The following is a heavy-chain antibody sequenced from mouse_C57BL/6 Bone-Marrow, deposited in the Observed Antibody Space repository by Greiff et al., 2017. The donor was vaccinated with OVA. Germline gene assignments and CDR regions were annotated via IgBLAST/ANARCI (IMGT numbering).Heavy chain of an antibody. Sequence: AASGVDFSRYWMSWVRRAPGKGLEWIGEINPDSSTINYAPSLKDKFIISRDNAKNTLYLQMSKVRSEDTALYYCASKRRFAYWGQGTLVTVSA. CDR3: ASKRRFAY. CDR2: INPDSSTI. J-gene: IGHJ3*01. V-gene: IGHV4-1*01. CDR1: GVDFSRYW.